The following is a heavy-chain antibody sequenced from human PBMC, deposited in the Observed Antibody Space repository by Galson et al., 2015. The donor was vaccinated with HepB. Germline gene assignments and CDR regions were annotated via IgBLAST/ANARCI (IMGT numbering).Heavy chain of an antibody. CDR1: GYTFTSYY. V-gene: IGHV1-46*03. J-gene: IGHJ4*02. CDR2: INPSGGST. CDR3: ARDNPYYYDSSGYPDY. Sequence: ASGYTFTSYYMHWVRRAPGQGLEWMGIINPSGGSTSYAQKFQGRVTMTGDTSTSTVYMELSSLRSEDTAVYYCARDNPYYYDSSGYPDYWGQGTLVTVSS. D-gene: IGHD3-22*01.